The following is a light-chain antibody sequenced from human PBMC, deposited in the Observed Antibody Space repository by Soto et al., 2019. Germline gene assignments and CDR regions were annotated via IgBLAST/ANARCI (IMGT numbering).Light chain of an antibody. Sequence: QSVLTQPRSVSGSPGQSVTISCTGTSSDVGGDKYVSWYQQHPGKAPKFIIYEVTKRPSGVPDRFSGSKSGATASLTISGLQAEDEADYYCCSYGGSYTWVFGGGTKLTVL. CDR1: SSDVGGDKY. V-gene: IGLV2-11*01. J-gene: IGLJ3*02. CDR2: EVT. CDR3: CSYGGSYTWV.